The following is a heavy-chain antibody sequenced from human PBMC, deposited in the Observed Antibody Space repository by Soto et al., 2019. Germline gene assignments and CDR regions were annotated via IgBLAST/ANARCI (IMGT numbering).Heavy chain of an antibody. CDR2: ISAYNGNT. J-gene: IGHJ3*02. Sequence: ASVKVSCKASGYTFTSYGISWVRQAPGQGLEWMGWISAYNGNTNYAQKLQGRVTMTTDTSTSTAYMELRSLRSDDTAVYYCARDSLSDYDILTGYYDDAFDIWGQRTMVTVSS. V-gene: IGHV1-18*01. CDR1: GYTFTSYG. CDR3: ARDSLSDYDILTGYYDDAFDI. D-gene: IGHD3-9*01.